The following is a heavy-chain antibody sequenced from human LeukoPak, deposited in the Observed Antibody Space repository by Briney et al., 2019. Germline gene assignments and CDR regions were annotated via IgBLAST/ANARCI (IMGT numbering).Heavy chain of an antibody. Sequence: GASVSVSCKASGYTFTGYYMHWVRQAPGQGLEWMGWIYPNSGGTNYAQKFQGRVTMTSATSISTAYMELSRLRSDDTAVYYCARDLLAIVATIPPRGYWGQGTLVTVST. CDR2: IYPNSGGT. CDR3: ARDLLAIVATIPPRGY. CDR1: GYTFTGYY. J-gene: IGHJ4*02. D-gene: IGHD5-12*01. V-gene: IGHV1-2*02.